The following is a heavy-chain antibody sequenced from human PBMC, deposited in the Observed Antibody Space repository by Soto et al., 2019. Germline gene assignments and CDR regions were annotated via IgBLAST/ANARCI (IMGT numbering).Heavy chain of an antibody. D-gene: IGHD3-22*01. CDR2: IYYSGST. V-gene: IGHV4-59*01. J-gene: IGHJ1*01. CDR1: GGSISSYY. Sequence: KPSETLSLTCTVSGGSISSYYWSWIRQPPGKGLEWIGYIYYSGSTNYNPSLKSRVTISVDTSKNQFSLKLSSVTAADTAVYYCARETRYYYYDSSGYYFQHWGQGTLVTVSS. CDR3: ARETRYYYYDSSGYYFQH.